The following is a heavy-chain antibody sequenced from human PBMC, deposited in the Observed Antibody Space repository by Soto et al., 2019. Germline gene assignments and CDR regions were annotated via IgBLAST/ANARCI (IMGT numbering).Heavy chain of an antibody. CDR2: ISGSGGST. CDR1: GFTFSSYA. Sequence: GGSLRLSCAASGFTFSSYAMSWVRQAPGKGLEWVSAISGSGGSTYYADSVKGRFTISRDNSKNTLYLQMNSLRAEDTAVYYCAKDLAPRYQLLHGMDVWGQGTTVTVSS. CDR3: AKDLAPRYQLLHGMDV. J-gene: IGHJ6*02. D-gene: IGHD2-2*01. V-gene: IGHV3-23*01.